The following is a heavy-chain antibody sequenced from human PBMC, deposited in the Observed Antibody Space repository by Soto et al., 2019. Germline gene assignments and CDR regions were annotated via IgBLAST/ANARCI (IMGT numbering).Heavy chain of an antibody. V-gene: IGHV3-33*01. J-gene: IGHJ6*02. CDR2: IWFDGSNK. CDR3: ARDTHAVSHSVGLSRAMVHGMDV. Sequence: GGSLRLSCAASGFTFSSYGMHWVRQAPGQGLEWVAVIWFDGSNKYHADSVKGRFTISRDNSKNTLSLQMNSLRAEDTAVYYCARDTHAVSHSVGLSRAMVHGMDVWGPATTVTVSS. CDR1: GFTFSSYG. D-gene: IGHD5-18*01.